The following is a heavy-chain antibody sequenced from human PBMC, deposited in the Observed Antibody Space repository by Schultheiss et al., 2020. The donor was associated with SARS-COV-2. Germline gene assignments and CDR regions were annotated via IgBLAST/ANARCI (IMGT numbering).Heavy chain of an antibody. J-gene: IGHJ6*02. D-gene: IGHD4-17*01. CDR3: ARGLPTTVTTHEADV. V-gene: IGHV4-34*01. Sequence: SETLSLTCAVYGGSFSGYYWSWIRQPPGKGLEWIGEINHSGSTNYNPSLKSRVTISVDTSKNQFSLKLSSVTAADTAVYYCARGLPTTVTTHEADVWGQGTKVTVSS. CDR1: GGSFSGYY. CDR2: INHSGST.